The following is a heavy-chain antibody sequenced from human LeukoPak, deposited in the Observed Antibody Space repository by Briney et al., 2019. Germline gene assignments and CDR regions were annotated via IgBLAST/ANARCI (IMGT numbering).Heavy chain of an antibody. CDR1: GFIVSDCY. V-gene: IGHV3-53*01. CDR3: ARRTGAAPGEFFLH. CDR2: IYSSGST. J-gene: IGHJ1*01. Sequence: HPGGSLRLSCAGSGFIVSDCYTSWVRQGPGKGLEWVSAIYSSGSTDYADSVRGRFTIARDTSKNMVYLQMNSLTAEDTAIYYCARRTGAAPGEFFLHWGQGTLVTVSS. D-gene: IGHD6-19*01.